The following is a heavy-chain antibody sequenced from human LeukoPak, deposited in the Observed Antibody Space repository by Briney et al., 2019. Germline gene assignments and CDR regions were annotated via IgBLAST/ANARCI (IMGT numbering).Heavy chain of an antibody. CDR1: GGSISSSSYY. V-gene: IGHV4-39*01. CDR3: ARLTYSSGWYGAYFDY. Sequence: SETLSLTCTVSGGSISSSSYYLGWIRQPPGKGLEWIGSIYYSGSTYYNPSLKSRVTISVDTSENQFSLKLSSVTAADTAVYYCARLTYSSGWYGAYFDYWGQGTLVTVSS. D-gene: IGHD6-19*01. J-gene: IGHJ4*02. CDR2: IYYSGST.